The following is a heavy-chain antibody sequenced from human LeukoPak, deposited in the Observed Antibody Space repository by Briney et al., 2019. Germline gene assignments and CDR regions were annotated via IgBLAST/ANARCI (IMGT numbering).Heavy chain of an antibody. J-gene: IGHJ4*02. Sequence: PSETLSLTCTVSGASISSHYWSWIRQSPGKGLEWIGYIYYSGNTEYNPSLKNRVNIAEDMSRKQFSLTLRSVTAADTAVYYCARGGPLVRGEDWGQGTLVIVSS. V-gene: IGHV4-59*08. CDR2: IYYSGNT. CDR1: GASISSHY. D-gene: IGHD3-10*01. CDR3: ARGGPLVRGED.